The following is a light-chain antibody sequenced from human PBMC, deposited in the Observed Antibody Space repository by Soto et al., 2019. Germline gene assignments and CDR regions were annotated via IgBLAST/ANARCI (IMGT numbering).Light chain of an antibody. V-gene: IGKV1-33*01. CDR1: QDISNY. CDR3: QQYDNLPPLT. Sequence: DIQMTQSPSSLSASVGDRVTITCQASQDISNYLNWYQQKPGKAPKLLIYDASNLETGVRSRLSGSGSGTDFTFTISSLQPEDIATYYCQQYDNLPPLTFGGGTKVEIK. CDR2: DAS. J-gene: IGKJ4*01.